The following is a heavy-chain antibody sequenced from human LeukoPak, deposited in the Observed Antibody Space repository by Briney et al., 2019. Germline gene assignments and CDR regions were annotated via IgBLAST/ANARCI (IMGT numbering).Heavy chain of an antibody. V-gene: IGHV4-34*01. CDR1: GGSFSGYY. J-gene: IGHJ2*01. CDR3: ARGYFDL. Sequence: PSETLSLTCAVYGGSFSGYYWSWIRQPPGKGLEWIGEINHSGSTNYNPSLKSRVTISVDTSKNQFSLKLSSVTAADTAVYCCARGYFDLWGRGTLVTVSS. CDR2: INHSGST.